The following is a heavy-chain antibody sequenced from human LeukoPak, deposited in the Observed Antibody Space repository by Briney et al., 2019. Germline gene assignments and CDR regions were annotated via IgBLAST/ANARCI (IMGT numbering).Heavy chain of an antibody. CDR2: INDDGGGT. J-gene: IGHJ4*02. V-gene: IGHV3-74*01. Sequence: GGSLRLSCAASGVTFSDYYTHWVRQAPGKGLEWVSRINDDGGGTSYADSVKGRFTISRDNAKNTLYLQMNSLRTEDSALYYCVVDLSGSADYWGQGTLVTVSS. D-gene: IGHD3-10*01. CDR1: GVTFSDYY. CDR3: VVDLSGSADY.